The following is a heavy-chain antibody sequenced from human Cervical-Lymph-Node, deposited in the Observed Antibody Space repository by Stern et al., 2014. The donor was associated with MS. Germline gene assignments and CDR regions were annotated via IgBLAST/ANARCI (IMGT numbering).Heavy chain of an antibody. V-gene: IGHV5-51*01. CDR3: ARPHSTGWSYYFDY. Sequence: EVQLEESGAEVKKPGQSLTISCNISGYTFTDYWIALVRQMPGKGLEWMGVIFPGASDTRYSPSFQGHVTISADTSINTAYLHWSGLRASDTAMYYCARPHSTGWSYYFDYWGQGTLVSVSS. CDR2: IFPGASDT. CDR1: GYTFTDYW. J-gene: IGHJ4*02. D-gene: IGHD6-19*01.